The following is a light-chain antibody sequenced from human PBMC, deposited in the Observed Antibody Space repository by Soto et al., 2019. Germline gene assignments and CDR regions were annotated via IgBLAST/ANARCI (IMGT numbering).Light chain of an antibody. V-gene: IGKV1-6*01. Sequence: IQMTQSPSSLSSSVGDRVTITCRASQGIRTDLGWYQQKPGKAPKVLIFGASTLQSGVPSRFSGSGSGTDFTLTISSLQPEDLGTYYCLQDYSYPRTFGQGTKVDIK. J-gene: IGKJ1*01. CDR1: QGIRTD. CDR2: GAS. CDR3: LQDYSYPRT.